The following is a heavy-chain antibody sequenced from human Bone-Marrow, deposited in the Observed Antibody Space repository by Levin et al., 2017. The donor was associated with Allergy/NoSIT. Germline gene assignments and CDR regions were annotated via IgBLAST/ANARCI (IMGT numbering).Heavy chain of an antibody. D-gene: IGHD3-22*01. CDR1: GLSFNTYG. Sequence: SGGSLRLSCTMSGLSFNTYGIHWVRQAPGKGLEWVAVIWNDGTNRYYADSVEGRFIISTDNSKKTLNLEMSSLRVEDTAVYYCAAYNSFTMIVNHWGQGTLVTVSS. CDR3: AAYNSFTMIVNH. V-gene: IGHV3-33*01. J-gene: IGHJ4*02. CDR2: IWNDGTNR.